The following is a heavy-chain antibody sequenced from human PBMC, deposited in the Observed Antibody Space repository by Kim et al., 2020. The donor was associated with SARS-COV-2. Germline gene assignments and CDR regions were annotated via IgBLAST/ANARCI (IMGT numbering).Heavy chain of an antibody. CDR3: ARDSVVVITTPLPDGMDV. V-gene: IGHV3-11*06. J-gene: IGHJ6*02. D-gene: IGHD3-22*01. Sequence: KGRFTIYRDNAKNSLYLQMNSLRAEDTAVYYCARDSVVVITTPLPDGMDVWGQGTTVTVSS.